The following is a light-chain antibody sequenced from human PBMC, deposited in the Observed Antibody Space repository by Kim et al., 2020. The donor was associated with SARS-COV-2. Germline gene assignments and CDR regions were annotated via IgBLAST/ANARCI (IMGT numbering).Light chain of an antibody. Sequence: EIVMTQSPPTLSVSPGERATLSCRASQSVSSTLAWYQQRPGQAPRLLIYDASTRATGIPARFSGSGSGTEFTLTISSLQSEDFAVYYCQQYNTWPRTFGQGTKVDIK. V-gene: IGKV3-15*01. J-gene: IGKJ1*01. CDR3: QQYNTWPRT. CDR2: DAS. CDR1: QSVSST.